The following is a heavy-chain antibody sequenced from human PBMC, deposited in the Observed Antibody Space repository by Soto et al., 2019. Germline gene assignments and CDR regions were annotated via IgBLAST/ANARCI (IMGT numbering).Heavy chain of an antibody. J-gene: IGHJ4*02. CDR2: IYYSGST. Sequence: PSETLSLTCTVSGGSISSSSYYWGWIRQPPGKGLEWIGSIYYSGSTYYNPSLKSRVTISVDTSKNQFSLKLSSVTAADTAVYYCARAEVTGTTFDYWGQGTLVTVSS. CDR1: GGSISSSSYY. V-gene: IGHV4-39*07. D-gene: IGHD1-7*01. CDR3: ARAEVTGTTFDY.